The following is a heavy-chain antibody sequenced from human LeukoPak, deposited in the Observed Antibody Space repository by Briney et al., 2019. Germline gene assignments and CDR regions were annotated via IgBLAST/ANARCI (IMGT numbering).Heavy chain of an antibody. CDR2: ISSSGSTV. CDR3: ASPPDGSGGGY. CDR1: GFTFSSYE. D-gene: IGHD3-10*01. Sequence: PGGSLRLSCAASGFTFSSYEMNWVRQAPGKGLEWVSYISSSGSTVYYADSVKGRFTISRDNAKNSLYLQMNSLRAEDTAVYYCASPPDGSGGGYWGQGTLVTVSS. J-gene: IGHJ4*02. V-gene: IGHV3-48*03.